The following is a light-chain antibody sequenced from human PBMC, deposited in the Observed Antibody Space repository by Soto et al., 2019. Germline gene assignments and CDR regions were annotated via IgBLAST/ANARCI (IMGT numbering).Light chain of an antibody. Sequence: EIVLTQYPGTLSLSTGEIATLSCRASQSVSSSYLAWYQQKPGQAPRLRIYGASSSAAGIPDRFSGSGSGTDFTLTISRLEPEDFAVYYCQQYGSSPLYTFGQGTKLEI. CDR2: GAS. CDR3: QQYGSSPLYT. J-gene: IGKJ2*01. CDR1: QSVSSSY. V-gene: IGKV3-20*01.